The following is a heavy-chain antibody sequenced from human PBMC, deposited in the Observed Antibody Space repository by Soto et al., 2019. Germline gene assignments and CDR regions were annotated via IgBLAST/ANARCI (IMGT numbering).Heavy chain of an antibody. CDR3: ARDLGFCSSTSCFPYFGP. CDR1: GGSITSYY. CDR2: IYYSGTP. J-gene: IGHJ5*02. D-gene: IGHD2-2*01. Sequence: SETLSLTCTVSGGSITSYYWSWIRQPPGKGLEWIGYIYYSGTPNYNPSLKTRVTISVDTPKNQFSLKLTSVTAADTAVYYCARDLGFCSSTSCFPYFGPWGQGTLVTVSS. V-gene: IGHV4-59*01.